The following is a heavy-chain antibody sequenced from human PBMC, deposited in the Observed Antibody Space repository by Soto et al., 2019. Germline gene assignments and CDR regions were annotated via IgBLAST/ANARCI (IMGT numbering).Heavy chain of an antibody. D-gene: IGHD5-12*01. CDR2: IWYDGSNK. Sequence: GGSLRLSCAASGFTFSSYGMHWVRQAPGKGLEWVAVIWYDGSNKYYADSVKGRLTISRDNSKNTLYLQMNSLRAEDTAVYYCARWGGYSGYDSGWFDPWGQGTLVTVSS. V-gene: IGHV3-33*01. CDR1: GFTFSSYG. CDR3: ARWGGYSGYDSGWFDP. J-gene: IGHJ5*02.